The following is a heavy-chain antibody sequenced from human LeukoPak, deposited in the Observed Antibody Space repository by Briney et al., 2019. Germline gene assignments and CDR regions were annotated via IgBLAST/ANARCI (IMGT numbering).Heavy chain of an antibody. J-gene: IGHJ5*02. Sequence: GGSLRLSCAASGFTFSSYAMHWVRQAPGKGLEWVAVISYDGSNKYYADSVKGRFTISRDNAKNSLYLQMNSLRAEDTAVYYCARDRKAMVRGVTLNWFDPWGQGTLVTVSS. CDR2: ISYDGSNK. CDR1: GFTFSSYA. V-gene: IGHV3-30*04. CDR3: ARDRKAMVRGVTLNWFDP. D-gene: IGHD3-10*01.